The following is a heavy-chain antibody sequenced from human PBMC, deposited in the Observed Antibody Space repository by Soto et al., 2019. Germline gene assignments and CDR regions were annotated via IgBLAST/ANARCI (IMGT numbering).Heavy chain of an antibody. CDR1: GFIFSSSW. D-gene: IGHD3-10*01. J-gene: IGHJ4*02. CDR3: ARDTYYGSGSPFVDF. CDR2: IKQDGSEK. Sequence: VQLVESGGGLVQPGGSLRLSCAASGFIFSSSWMSWVRQAPGKGLEWVANIKQDGSEKYYVDSVKGRFAISRDDARNSLYLQMNSLRAEDTAVYYCARDTYYGSGSPFVDFWGQGTLVTVSS. V-gene: IGHV3-7*05.